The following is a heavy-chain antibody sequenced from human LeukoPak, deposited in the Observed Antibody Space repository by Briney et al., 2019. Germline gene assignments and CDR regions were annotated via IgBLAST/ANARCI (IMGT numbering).Heavy chain of an antibody. Sequence: GASVKVSCKTSGYTFTDYYIHWVRQAPGQGLEGMGWINPNSGETNSAQKFQGRVTMTGDTSISTAYMELRRVTSDDTAVYYCARDRDYSNTERGFDYWGQGTLVTVSS. CDR2: INPNSGET. CDR3: ARDRDYSNTERGFDY. J-gene: IGHJ4*02. CDR1: GYTFTDYY. V-gene: IGHV1-2*02. D-gene: IGHD4-11*01.